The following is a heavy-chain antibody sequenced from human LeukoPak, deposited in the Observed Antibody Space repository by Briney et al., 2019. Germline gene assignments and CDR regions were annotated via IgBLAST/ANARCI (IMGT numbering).Heavy chain of an antibody. Sequence: GGSLRLSCAASGFTFSSYGMHWVRQALGKGLEWVAVISYDGSNKYYADSVKGRFTISRDNSKNTLYLQMNSLRAEDTAVYYCAKGPDYYDSSGYYDYWGQGTLVTVSS. D-gene: IGHD3-22*01. CDR2: ISYDGSNK. CDR3: AKGPDYYDSSGYYDY. V-gene: IGHV3-30*18. CDR1: GFTFSSYG. J-gene: IGHJ4*02.